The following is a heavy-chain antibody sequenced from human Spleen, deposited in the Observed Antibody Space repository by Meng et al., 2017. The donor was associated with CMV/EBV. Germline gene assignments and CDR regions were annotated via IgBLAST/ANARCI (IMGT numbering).Heavy chain of an antibody. J-gene: IGHJ6*02. CDR2: IYSGGST. CDR1: GFIVSSNY. Sequence: GESLKISCAASGFIVSSNYMSWVRQAPGKGLEWVSVIYSGGSTYYADSVRGRFTISRDNSKNTLYLQMNSLRAEDTAVYYCARDQRDRDGNHYNLDVWGQGTTVTVSS. D-gene: IGHD1-14*01. V-gene: IGHV3-53*01. CDR3: ARDQRDRDGNHYNLDV.